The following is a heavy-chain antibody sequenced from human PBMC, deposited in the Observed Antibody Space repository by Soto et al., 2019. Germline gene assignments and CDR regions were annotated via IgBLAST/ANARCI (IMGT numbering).Heavy chain of an antibody. Sequence: SETLSLTCTVSGGSISSSSYYWGWIRQPPGKGLEWIGSIYYSGSTYYNPSLKSRVTISVDTSKNQFSLKLSSVTAADTAVYYCARQRSSSGRRYYFDYWGQGTLVTVSS. CDR1: GGSISSSSYY. J-gene: IGHJ4*02. D-gene: IGHD6-6*01. CDR3: ARQRSSSGRRYYFDY. CDR2: IYYSGST. V-gene: IGHV4-39*01.